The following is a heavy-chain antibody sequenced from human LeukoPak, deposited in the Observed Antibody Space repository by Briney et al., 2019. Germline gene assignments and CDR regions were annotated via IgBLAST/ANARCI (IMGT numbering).Heavy chain of an antibody. Sequence: ASVKVSCKASGYTFTSYDFNWVRQATGQGLEWLGWMNPSSGNTGYAQKFQGRVTMTRNTSISTVYMELSSLRSEDTAVYYCARNLPATGDFDCWGQGTLVTVSS. J-gene: IGHJ4*02. CDR2: MNPSSGNT. CDR1: GYTFTSYD. CDR3: ARNLPATGDFDC. V-gene: IGHV1-8*01. D-gene: IGHD3-10*01.